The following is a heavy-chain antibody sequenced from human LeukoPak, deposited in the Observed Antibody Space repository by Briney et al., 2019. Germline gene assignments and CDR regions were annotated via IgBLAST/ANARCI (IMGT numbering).Heavy chain of an antibody. V-gene: IGHV1-69*13. CDR2: IIPIFGTA. J-gene: IGHJ4*02. CDR3: AAYDPSPVTIFGVVMYYYFDY. Sequence: GASVKVSCKASRGTFSSYAISWVRQAPGQGLEWMGGIIPIFGTATYAQKFPGRVTITADESTSTAYMDLSSLRSEDTAVYYCAAYDPSPVTIFGVVMYYYFDYWGQGTLVTVSS. CDR1: RGTFSSYA. D-gene: IGHD3-3*01.